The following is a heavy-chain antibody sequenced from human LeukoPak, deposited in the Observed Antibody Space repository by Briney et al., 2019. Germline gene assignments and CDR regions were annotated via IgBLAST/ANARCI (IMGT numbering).Heavy chain of an antibody. CDR3: TTEYCSSTSCHTFDFDY. CDR2: IKSKTDGGTT. Sequence: GGSLRLSCAASGFTFSNAWMSWVRQAPGKGLEWVGRIKSKTDGGTTDYAAPVKGRFTISRDDSKNTLYLQMNSLKTEDTAVYYCTTEYCSSTSCHTFDFDYWGQGTLVTVSS. V-gene: IGHV3-15*01. CDR1: GFTFSNAW. J-gene: IGHJ4*02. D-gene: IGHD2-2*02.